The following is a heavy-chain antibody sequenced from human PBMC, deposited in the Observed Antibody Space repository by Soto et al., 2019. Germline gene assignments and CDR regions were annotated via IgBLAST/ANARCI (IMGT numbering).Heavy chain of an antibody. CDR3: ARIRLMVYGRTTGWFDP. CDR1: GXXXXXXX. D-gene: IGHD2-8*01. V-gene: IGHV1-18*01. J-gene: IGHJ5*02. CDR2: ISAYNGNT. Sequence: VKKPGASVKVXXKASGXXXXXXXXSWVRQAXXXXXXXXXWISAYNGNTNYAQKLQGRVTMTTDTSTSTAYMELRSLRSDDTAVYYCARIRLMVYGRTTGWFDPWGQGTLVTVSS.